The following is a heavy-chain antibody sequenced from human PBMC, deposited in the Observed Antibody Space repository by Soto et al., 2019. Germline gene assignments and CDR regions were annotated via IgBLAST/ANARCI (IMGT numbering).Heavy chain of an antibody. D-gene: IGHD2-15*01. CDR3: TTPNECSGGSCYYYYYYGMDV. CDR1: GFTFSNAW. CDR2: IKSKTDGGTT. V-gene: IGHV3-15*01. Sequence: GGSLRLSCAASGFTFSNAWMSWVRQAPGKWLEWVGRIKSKTDGGTTDYAAPVKGRFTISRDDSKNTLYLQMNSLKTEDTAVYYCTTPNECSGGSCYYYYYYGMDVWGQGXTVTVSS. J-gene: IGHJ6*02.